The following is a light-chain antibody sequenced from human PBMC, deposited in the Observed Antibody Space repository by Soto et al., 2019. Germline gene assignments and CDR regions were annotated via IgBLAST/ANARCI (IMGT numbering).Light chain of an antibody. J-gene: IGLJ2*01. CDR3: SSYTSSSTFV. V-gene: IGLV2-14*01. CDR1: SGDVGGYNY. Sequence: QSVLTQPASVSGSPGQSIAISCTGTSGDVGGYNYVSWYQQHPGKAPKLMIYDVSNRPSGVSNRFSGSKSGNTASLTISGLQAEDEADYYCSSYTSSSTFVFGGGTKVTVL. CDR2: DVS.